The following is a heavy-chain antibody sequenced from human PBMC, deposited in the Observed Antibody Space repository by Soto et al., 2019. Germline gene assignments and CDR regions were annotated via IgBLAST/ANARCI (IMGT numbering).Heavy chain of an antibody. Sequence: GGSLRLSCAASGFTVSSKYMSWVRQAPGKGLEWVGRIKSKTDGGTTDYAAPVKGRFTISRDDSKNTLYLQMNSLKTEDTAVYYCTTDSEYYYDSSGTNWFDPWGQGTLVTVSS. V-gene: IGHV3-15*01. CDR2: IKSKTDGGTT. CDR1: GFTVSSKY. CDR3: TTDSEYYYDSSGTNWFDP. D-gene: IGHD3-22*01. J-gene: IGHJ5*02.